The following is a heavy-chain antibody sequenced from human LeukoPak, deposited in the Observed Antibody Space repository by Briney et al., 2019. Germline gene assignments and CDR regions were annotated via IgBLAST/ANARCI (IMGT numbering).Heavy chain of an antibody. J-gene: IGHJ4*02. D-gene: IGHD2-2*02. CDR2: IRYDGSNK. CDR1: GFTFSSYG. Sequence: GGSLRLSCAASGFTFSSYGMHWVRQAPGKGLEWVAFIRYDGSNKYYADSVKGRFTISRDNSKNTLYLQMNSLRAEDTAVYYCAKDCSSTSCYRNYWGQGTLVTVSS. V-gene: IGHV3-30*02. CDR3: AKDCSSTSCYRNY.